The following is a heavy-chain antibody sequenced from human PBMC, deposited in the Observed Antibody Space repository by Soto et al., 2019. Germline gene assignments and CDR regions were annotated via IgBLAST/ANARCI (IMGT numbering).Heavy chain of an antibody. D-gene: IGHD2-15*01. CDR1: GFTFSSCA. CDR2: ISGSGGST. CDR3: AXRAICSGGSCLDY. J-gene: IGHJ4*02. V-gene: IGHV3-23*01. Sequence: LSCAASGFTFSSCAMSWVRQAPGKGLEWVSAISGSGGSTYYADSVKGRFTISRDNSKNTLYLQMNSLRAEDTAVYNCAXRAICSGGSCLDYWGQGTLVTVSS.